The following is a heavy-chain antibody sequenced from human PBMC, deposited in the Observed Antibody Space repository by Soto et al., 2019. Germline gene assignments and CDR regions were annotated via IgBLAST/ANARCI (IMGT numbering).Heavy chain of an antibody. CDR3: ARQGIAIFDY. V-gene: IGHV4-39*01. Sequence: SETLSLTCTVSGGSISSSSYYWGWIRQPPGKGLEWIGSIYYSGSTYYNPSLKSRVTISVDTSKNQFSLKLSSVTAADTAVYYCARQGIAIFDYWGQGTLVTVS. CDR1: GGSISSSSYY. J-gene: IGHJ4*02. CDR2: IYYSGST. D-gene: IGHD6-13*01.